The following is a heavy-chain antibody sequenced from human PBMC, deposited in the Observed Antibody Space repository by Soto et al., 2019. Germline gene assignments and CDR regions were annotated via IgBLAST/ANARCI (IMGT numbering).Heavy chain of an antibody. CDR3: ARSVFP. CDR2: IYYSGST. V-gene: IGHV4-31*03. J-gene: IGHJ5*02. Sequence: PSETMCLTCTVAGGSIISGGYYWNWIRQHPGKGLEWIGYIYYSGSTYYNPSLKSRVTISVDTSKNQFSLKLSSVTAADTAVYYCARSVFPWGQGTLVPVSS. CDR1: GGSIISGGYY.